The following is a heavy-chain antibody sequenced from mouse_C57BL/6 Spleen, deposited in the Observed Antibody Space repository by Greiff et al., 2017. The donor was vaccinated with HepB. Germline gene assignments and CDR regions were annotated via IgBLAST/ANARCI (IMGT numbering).Heavy chain of an antibody. CDR1: GYTFTSYW. D-gene: IGHD1-1*01. Sequence: QVQLQQPGTELVKPGASVKLSCKASGYTFTSYWMHWVKQRPGQGLEWIGNINPSNGGTNYNEKFKSKATLTVDKSSSTAYMQLSSLTSEDSAVYYCASNGTVVAPYYAMDYWGQGTSVTVSS. V-gene: IGHV1-53*01. J-gene: IGHJ4*01. CDR3: ASNGTVVAPYYAMDY. CDR2: INPSNGGT.